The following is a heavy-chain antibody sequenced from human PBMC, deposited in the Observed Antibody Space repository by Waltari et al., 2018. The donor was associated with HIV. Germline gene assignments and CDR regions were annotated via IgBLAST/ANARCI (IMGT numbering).Heavy chain of an antibody. J-gene: IGHJ4*02. V-gene: IGHV3-23*01. CDR1: GFTVSTRA. CDR3: ARDNSGTY. D-gene: IGHD1-26*01. Sequence: EVQLLESGGRLVQPGESLRPSCAASGFTVSTRAMSWIRQAPGKGLEWVSSITSSSSNTYYADSVKGRFTISRDNSKNTLFLQMNSLRAEDTAIYYCARDNSGTYYGQGTLVTVSS. CDR2: ITSSSSNT.